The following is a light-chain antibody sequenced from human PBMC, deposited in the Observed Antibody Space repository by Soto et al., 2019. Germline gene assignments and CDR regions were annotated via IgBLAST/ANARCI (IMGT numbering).Light chain of an antibody. CDR1: QSVTNNS. Sequence: EVVLTQSPGTLSLSPGERATLSCRASQSVTNNSFAWYQQKPGKGPRLLIFGSSDRATGITDRFSGSGSGTDFTLTISRLEPADFAVYYCQQYGSSPPSNFGQGTKLKIK. V-gene: IGKV3-20*01. CDR3: QQYGSSPPSN. J-gene: IGKJ2*01. CDR2: GSS.